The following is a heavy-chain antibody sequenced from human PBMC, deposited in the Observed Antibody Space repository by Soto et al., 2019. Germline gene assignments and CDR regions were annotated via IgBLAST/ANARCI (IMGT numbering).Heavy chain of an antibody. D-gene: IGHD3-22*01. V-gene: IGHV3-48*02. CDR2: ISSSSSTI. J-gene: IGHJ4*02. CDR1: GFTFSSYS. Sequence: EVQLVESGGGSVQPGGSLRLSCAASGFTFSSYSMNWVRQAPGKGLEWVSYISSSSSTIYYADSVKGRFTISRDNAKNSLYLQMNSLRDDDTAVYYCARGLYYYDSSGYWGYWGQGTLVTVSS. CDR3: ARGLYYYDSSGYWGY.